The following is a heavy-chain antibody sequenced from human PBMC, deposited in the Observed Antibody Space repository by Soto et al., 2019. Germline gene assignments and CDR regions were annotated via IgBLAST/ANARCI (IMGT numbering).Heavy chain of an antibody. J-gene: IGHJ4*02. Sequence: GGSLILSCAASGFTFSSYAMNWVRQAPGKGLEWVSSISGSGGSTYYADSVKGRFTISRDNSKDTLYLQMNSLTAEDTAIYYCAKDKGYSGSYYDYWGQGTLVTVSS. D-gene: IGHD1-26*01. CDR3: AKDKGYSGSYYDY. CDR1: GFTFSSYA. V-gene: IGHV3-23*01. CDR2: ISGSGGST.